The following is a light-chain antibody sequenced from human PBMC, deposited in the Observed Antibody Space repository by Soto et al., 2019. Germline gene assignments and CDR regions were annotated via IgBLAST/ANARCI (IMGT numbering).Light chain of an antibody. V-gene: IGKV1-5*01. J-gene: IGKJ1*01. CDR2: DAS. CDR3: QQSYNTPTWT. CDR1: QSISSW. Sequence: DIQMTQSPSTLSASLGDRVTITCRASQSISSWLAWYQHKPGKAPKLLIYDASSLESGVPSRFSGSGSGTEFTLTISSLQPDDFATYYCQQSYNTPTWTFGQGTKVDIK.